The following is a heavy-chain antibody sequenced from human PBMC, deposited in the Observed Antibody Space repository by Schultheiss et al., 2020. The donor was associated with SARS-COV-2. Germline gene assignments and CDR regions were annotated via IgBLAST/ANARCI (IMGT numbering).Heavy chain of an antibody. Sequence: GGSLRLSCAASGFTFSSYTMNWVRQAPGKGLEWVSYISSGSTAIYYADSVKGRFTISRDNAKNTLYLQMNSLRAEDTAVYYCARDRDYGADYWGQGTLVTVSS. V-gene: IGHV3-48*04. CDR1: GFTFSSYT. CDR2: ISSGSTAI. CDR3: ARDRDYGADY. D-gene: IGHD4-17*01. J-gene: IGHJ4*02.